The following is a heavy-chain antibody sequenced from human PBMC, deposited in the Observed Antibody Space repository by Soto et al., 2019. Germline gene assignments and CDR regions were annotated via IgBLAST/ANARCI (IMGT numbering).Heavy chain of an antibody. Sequence: GGSLRLSCAASGFTFSSYAMSWVRQAPGEGLEWVSTISGSGGSTYYADSVKGRFTISRDNAKNSLYLQMNSLRAEDTAVYYCAGHIYDFWSGYYTQYYYYGMDVWGQGTTVTSP. CDR1: GFTFSSYA. D-gene: IGHD3-3*01. CDR2: ISGSGGST. J-gene: IGHJ6*02. CDR3: AGHIYDFWSGYYTQYYYYGMDV. V-gene: IGHV3-23*01.